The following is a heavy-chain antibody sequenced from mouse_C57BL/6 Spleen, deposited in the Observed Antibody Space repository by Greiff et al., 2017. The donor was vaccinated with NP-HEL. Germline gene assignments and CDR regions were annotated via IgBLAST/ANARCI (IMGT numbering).Heavy chain of an antibody. D-gene: IGHD2-5*01. CDR2: IYPGDGDT. Sequence: VQLQQSGPELVKPGASVKISCKASGYAFSSSWMNWVKQRPGKGLEWIGRIYPGDGDTNYNGKFKGKATLTADKSSSTAYMQRSSLTSEDSAVYFCARSTDYSNPDAMDYWGQGTSVTVSS. V-gene: IGHV1-82*01. CDR1: GYAFSSSW. CDR3: ARSTDYSNPDAMDY. J-gene: IGHJ4*01.